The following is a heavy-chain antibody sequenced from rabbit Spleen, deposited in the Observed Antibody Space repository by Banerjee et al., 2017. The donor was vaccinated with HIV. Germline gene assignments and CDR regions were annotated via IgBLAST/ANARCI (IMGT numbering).Heavy chain of an antibody. CDR2: IEPIFGNT. CDR1: GFDFSNYG. V-gene: IGHV1S47*01. D-gene: IGHD5-1*01. Sequence: QEQLVESGGGLVQPGGSLKLSCKASGFDFSNYGVSWVRQAPGKGLERIGYIEPIFGNTYSANGVNGRFTISTHHAQNPLYLQLSSLTAAATANYFCVRDQAGEADYGPSSLTLWGQGSLVTV. CDR3: VRDQAGEADYGPSSLTL. J-gene: IGHJ3*01.